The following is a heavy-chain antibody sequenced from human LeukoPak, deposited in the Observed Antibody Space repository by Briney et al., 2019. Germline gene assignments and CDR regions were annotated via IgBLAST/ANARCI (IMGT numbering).Heavy chain of an antibody. V-gene: IGHV3-21*04. CDR2: ISSSSSYI. D-gene: IGHD4-17*01. J-gene: IGHJ4*02. CDR1: GFTFSSYS. Sequence: PWGSLRLSCAASGFTFSSYSINWVRQAPGKGLECVSSISSSSSYIYYADSVKGRFTISRDNAKNSLYLQMNSLRAEDTAVYYCARVVDHDYGDYYLDYWGQGTLVTVSS. CDR3: ARVVDHDYGDYYLDY.